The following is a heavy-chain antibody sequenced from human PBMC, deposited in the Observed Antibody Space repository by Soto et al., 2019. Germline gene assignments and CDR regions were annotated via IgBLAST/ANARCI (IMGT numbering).Heavy chain of an antibody. Sequence: PGGSLRLSCAASGFTFSSFAMHWVRQAPGKGLEWVAVISYDGSNKYYADSVKGRFTISKDNSKNTLYLQMNSLRAEDTAVYYCARDEDIVATMIPARDYYYGMDVWGQGTTVTVSS. J-gene: IGHJ6*02. CDR1: GFTFSSFA. CDR3: ARDEDIVATMIPARDYYYGMDV. V-gene: IGHV3-30-3*01. D-gene: IGHD5-12*01. CDR2: ISYDGSNK.